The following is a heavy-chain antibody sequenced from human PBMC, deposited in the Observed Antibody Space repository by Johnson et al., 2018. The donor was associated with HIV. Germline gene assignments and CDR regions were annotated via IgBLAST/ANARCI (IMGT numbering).Heavy chain of an antibody. V-gene: IGHV3-15*01. CDR1: GFILSNAW. CDR3: AKAVPGSPQVFDI. Sequence: VQLVESRGVLVQPGGSLRLFCAASGFILSNAWMSWVRQGPGKGLEWVGRLKSKSAGGTTGFAAPVNGRFTISGDGSKNTLYLQMNSLRAEDTAVYYCAKAVPGSPQVFDIWGQGTMVTVSS. CDR2: LKSKSAGGTT. D-gene: IGHD3-10*01. J-gene: IGHJ3*02.